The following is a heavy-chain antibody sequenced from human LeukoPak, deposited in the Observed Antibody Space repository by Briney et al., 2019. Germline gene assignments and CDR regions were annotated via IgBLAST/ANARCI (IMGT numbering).Heavy chain of an antibody. V-gene: IGHV3-11*04. J-gene: IGHJ4*02. D-gene: IGHD3-22*01. CDR2: ISGSGTTV. CDR1: GFTFSDYY. CDR3: AREKFYDNSGYDY. Sequence: GGSLRLSCAASGFTFSDYYMNWVRQAPGQGLEWVAYISGSGTTVYYADSVKGRFTISRDNAKNSLFLQMNSLRAEDTADYYCAREKFYDNSGYDYWGQGTLVTVSS.